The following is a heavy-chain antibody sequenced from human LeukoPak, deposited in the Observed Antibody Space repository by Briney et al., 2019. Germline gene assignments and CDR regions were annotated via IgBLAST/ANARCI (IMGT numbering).Heavy chain of an antibody. CDR2: ISYDGSNK. V-gene: IGHV3-30*18. J-gene: IGHJ6*02. CDR1: GFTFSSYG. D-gene: IGHD6-19*01. CDR3: AKDLYSSGWYRVNYYYYGMDV. Sequence: VGSLRLSCAASGFTFSSYGMHWVRQAPGKGLEWVAVISYDGSNKYYADSVKGRFTISRDNSKNTLYLQMNSLRAEDTAVYYCAKDLYSSGWYRVNYYYYGMDVWGQGTTVTVSS.